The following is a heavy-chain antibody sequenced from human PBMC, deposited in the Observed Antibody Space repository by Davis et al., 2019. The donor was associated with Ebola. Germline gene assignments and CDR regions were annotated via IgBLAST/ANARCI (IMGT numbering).Heavy chain of an antibody. CDR3: ARYGRYGNYIAH. CDR2: ISSSGSAI. CDR1: GFMFNAYE. D-gene: IGHD4-11*01. Sequence: PGGSLRLSCAASGFMFNAYEMIWVRQAPGQGPEWLSYISSSGSAIYYADSVKGRFTVSRDNAKNSVYLEMNSLRVEDTATYYCARYGRYGNYIAHWGQGTLVSVSS. J-gene: IGHJ4*02. V-gene: IGHV3-48*03.